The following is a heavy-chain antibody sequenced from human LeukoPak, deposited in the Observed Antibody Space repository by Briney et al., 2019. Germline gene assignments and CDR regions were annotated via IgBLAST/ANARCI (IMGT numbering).Heavy chain of an antibody. CDR2: IWYDGSNK. Sequence: PGGSLRLSCAASGFTFSSYGMHWVRQAPGKGLEWVAVIWYDGSNKYYADSVKGRFTISRDNSKNTLYLQMNSLRAEDTAVYYCAREGRYSSSSDYFDYWGQGTLVTVSS. D-gene: IGHD6-6*01. CDR1: GFTFSSYG. V-gene: IGHV3-33*01. J-gene: IGHJ4*02. CDR3: AREGRYSSSSDYFDY.